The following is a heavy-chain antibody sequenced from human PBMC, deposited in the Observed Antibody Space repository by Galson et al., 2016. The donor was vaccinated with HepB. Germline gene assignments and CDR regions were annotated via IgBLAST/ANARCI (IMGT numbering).Heavy chain of an antibody. CDR1: GYNFDSYL. CDR3: ARIRGHSGSTMSHYYYYGMDV. Sequence: QSGAEVKKPGESLKISCTASGYNFDSYLFAWVRQMPGKGLEWMGITYPGYSNSKYSPSFQGQVTISADRSISADKSITTAYLQWSSLKASDTAIYYCARIRGHSGSTMSHYYYYGMDVWGQGTTVTVSS. J-gene: IGHJ6*02. V-gene: IGHV5-51*01. D-gene: IGHD5-12*01. CDR2: TYPGYSNS.